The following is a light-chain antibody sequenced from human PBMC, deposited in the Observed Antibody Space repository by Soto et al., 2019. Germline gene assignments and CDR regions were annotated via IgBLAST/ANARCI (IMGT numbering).Light chain of an antibody. CDR2: DVS. J-gene: IGKJ5*01. Sequence: DIQMTQSPSTLSGSVGDRVTITCRASQTISSWLAWYQQKPGKAPKLLIYDVSNLETGVPSRFSGSGSETHFTLTINSLQPEDIATYYCQQYDNYDITFGQGTRLEI. CDR1: QTISSW. CDR3: QQYDNYDIT. V-gene: IGKV1-5*01.